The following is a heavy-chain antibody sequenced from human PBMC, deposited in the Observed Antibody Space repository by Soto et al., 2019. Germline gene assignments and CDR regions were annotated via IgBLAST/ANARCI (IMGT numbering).Heavy chain of an antibody. V-gene: IGHV1-8*02. CDR3: ARELTGRGAFDI. CDR1: GYTFTSYA. Sequence: ASVKVSCKDSGYTFTSYAMHWVRQAPGQRLEWMGWINAGSGNTGYAQKFQGRVTMTRNTSIRTAYMELSSLRSEDTAVYYCARELTGRGAFDIWGQGSMVTVSS. D-gene: IGHD1-20*01. CDR2: INAGSGNT. J-gene: IGHJ3*02.